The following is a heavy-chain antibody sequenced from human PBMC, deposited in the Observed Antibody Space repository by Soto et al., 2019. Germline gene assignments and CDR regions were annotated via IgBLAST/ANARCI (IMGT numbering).Heavy chain of an antibody. V-gene: IGHV3-23*01. CDR3: ANEMAYGSGMSYYYYYIDV. CDR1: GFTFSSYA. D-gene: IGHD3-10*01. J-gene: IGHJ6*03. CDR2: ISGSGGST. Sequence: GGSLRLSCAASGFTFSSYAMSWVRQAPGKGLEWVSAISGSGGSTYYADSVKGRFTISRDNSKNTLYLQMNSLRAEDTAVYYCANEMAYGSGMSYYYYYIDVWGKGTTVTVSS.